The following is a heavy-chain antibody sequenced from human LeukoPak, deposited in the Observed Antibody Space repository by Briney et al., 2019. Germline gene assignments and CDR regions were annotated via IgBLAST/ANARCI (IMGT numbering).Heavy chain of an antibody. CDR2: IKQDGSEK. V-gene: IGHV3-7*01. CDR1: GFTLSSYW. CDR3: AGYSRSSGWFDP. J-gene: IGHJ5*02. D-gene: IGHD6-6*01. Sequence: GGSLRLSCAASGFTLSSYWMSWVRQAPGKGLEWVANIKQDGSEKDYVDSVKGRFTISRDNAKNSLYLQRNSLRAEDTAVYYCAGYSRSSGWFDPWGQGTLVTVSS.